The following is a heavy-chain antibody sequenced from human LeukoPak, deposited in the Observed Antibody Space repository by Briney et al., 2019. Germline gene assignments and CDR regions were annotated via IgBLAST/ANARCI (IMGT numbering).Heavy chain of an antibody. CDR1: GFTFSSYA. CDR3: AKEAVVVPAAMADY. V-gene: IGHV3-23*01. Sequence: GGSLRLSCAASGFTFSSYAMSWVRQAPGKGLEWVSAISGSGGSTCYAGSVKGRFTISRDNSKNTLYLQMNSLRAEDTAVYYCAKEAVVVPAAMADYWGQGTLVTVSS. D-gene: IGHD2-2*01. J-gene: IGHJ4*02. CDR2: ISGSGGST.